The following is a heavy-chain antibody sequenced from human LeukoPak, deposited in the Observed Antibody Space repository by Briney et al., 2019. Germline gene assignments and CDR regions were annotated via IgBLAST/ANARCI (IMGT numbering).Heavy chain of an antibody. D-gene: IGHD4-17*01. V-gene: IGHV3-21*01. Sequence: PGGSLRLSCAASGFTFSSYWMNWVRQAPGKGLEWVSSISSSSSYIYYADSVKGRFTISRDNAKNSLYLQMNSLRAEDTAVYYCAKGPSLYGDYGGDYWGQGTLVTVSS. CDR3: AKGPSLYGDYGGDY. CDR2: ISSSSSYI. CDR1: GFTFSSYW. J-gene: IGHJ4*02.